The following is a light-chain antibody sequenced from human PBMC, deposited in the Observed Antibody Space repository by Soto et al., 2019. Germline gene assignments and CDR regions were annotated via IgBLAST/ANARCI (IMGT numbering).Light chain of an antibody. J-gene: IGLJ1*01. Sequence: QSALTQPASVSGPPGQSITISCTGTSSDVGTYNYVSWYQQHPGKAPKLIIYEVSNRPSGVSNRFSGSKSGNTASLTISGLQAEDEADYYCSSYTSSTDYVFGTGTKV. CDR2: EVS. V-gene: IGLV2-14*01. CDR1: SSDVGTYNY. CDR3: SSYTSSTDYV.